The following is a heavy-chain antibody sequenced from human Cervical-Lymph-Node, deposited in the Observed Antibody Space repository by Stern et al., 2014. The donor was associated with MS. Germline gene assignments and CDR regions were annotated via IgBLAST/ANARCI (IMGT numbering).Heavy chain of an antibody. J-gene: IGHJ4*02. V-gene: IGHV7-4-1*02. CDR3: AKEGDYVWGNYRAM. CDR2: INTYTGNP. CDR1: GYTFTTYA. D-gene: IGHD3-16*02. Sequence: DQLVESGSELKKPGASVKVSCKTSGYTFTTYAINWVRQAPGQGLEWMGWINTYTGNPTYAQDFTGRFVFSLDTSISTAYLEISSLRAEDTAVYYCAKEGDYVWGNYRAMWGQGTLVTVSS.